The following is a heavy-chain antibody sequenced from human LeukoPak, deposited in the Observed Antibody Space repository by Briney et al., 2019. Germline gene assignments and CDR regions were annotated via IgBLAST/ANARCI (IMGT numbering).Heavy chain of an antibody. CDR2: IYTGGTT. J-gene: IGHJ3*02. V-gene: IGHV3-66*01. D-gene: IGHD5-12*01. Sequence: GGSLRLSCAASGFTVSSNYMSWVRQAPGKGLEWVSVIYTGGTTYYADSVKGRFIISRDNSKNTLHLRMNSLRAEDTAVYYCARAVDVVATTPFDIWGQGTMVTVSS. CDR3: ARAVDVVATTPFDI. CDR1: GFTVSSNY.